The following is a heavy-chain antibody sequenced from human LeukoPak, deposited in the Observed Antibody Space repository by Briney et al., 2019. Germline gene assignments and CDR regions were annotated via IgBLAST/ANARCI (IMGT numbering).Heavy chain of an antibody. CDR1: GFTFSSYW. V-gene: IGHV3-7*03. J-gene: IGHJ4*02. CDR2: IKEDGSVK. CDR3: ARERYGNYN. Sequence: PGGSLRLSCAASGFTFSSYWMIWVRQAPGKGLEWVANIKEDGSVKNYVDSVKGRFTISRDNAKNSLFLRMNSLRAEDTAVYYCARERYGNYNWGQGTLVTVSS. D-gene: IGHD4-11*01.